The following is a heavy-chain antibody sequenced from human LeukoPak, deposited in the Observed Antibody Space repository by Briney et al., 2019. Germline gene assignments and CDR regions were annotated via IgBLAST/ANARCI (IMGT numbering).Heavy chain of an antibody. CDR2: ITTSRDQ. D-gene: IGHD2-8*01. CDR1: GFIFSDYS. V-gene: IGHV3-21*06. CDR3: VRDSYCPNGLCYDY. J-gene: IGHJ4*02. Sequence: GGSLRLSCAASGFIFSDYSMGWVRQAPGKGLEWVSSITTSRDQYHADSVKGRFTVSRDNAESSVYLQMNSLRADDTAVYYCVRDSYCPNGLCYDYWGQGILVTVS.